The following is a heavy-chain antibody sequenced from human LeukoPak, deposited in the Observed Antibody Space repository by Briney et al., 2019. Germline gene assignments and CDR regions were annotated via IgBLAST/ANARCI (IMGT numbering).Heavy chain of an antibody. CDR2: ISAYNGNT. Sequence: ASVKVSCKASGYTFTSYGISWVRQAPGQGRECMGWISAYNGNTNYAQKLQGRVTMTTDTSTSTAYMELRSLRSDDTAVYYCAREYSSSWYAWFDPWGQGTLVTVSS. D-gene: IGHD6-13*01. J-gene: IGHJ5*02. V-gene: IGHV1-18*01. CDR3: AREYSSSWYAWFDP. CDR1: GYTFTSYG.